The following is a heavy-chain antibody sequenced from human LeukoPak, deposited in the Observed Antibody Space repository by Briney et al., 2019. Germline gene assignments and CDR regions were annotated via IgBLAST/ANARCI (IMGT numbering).Heavy chain of an antibody. CDR1: GFTFSDYY. D-gene: IGHD3-22*01. J-gene: IGHJ4*02. CDR3: ARADSSGYYGSYYFDY. Sequence: GGSLRLSCAASGFTFSDYYMSWIRQAPGKGLEWVSVIYSGGSTYYADSVKGRFTISRDNSKNTLYLQMNSLRAEDTAVYYCARADSSGYYGSYYFDYWGQGTLVTVSS. CDR2: IYSGGST. V-gene: IGHV3-66*02.